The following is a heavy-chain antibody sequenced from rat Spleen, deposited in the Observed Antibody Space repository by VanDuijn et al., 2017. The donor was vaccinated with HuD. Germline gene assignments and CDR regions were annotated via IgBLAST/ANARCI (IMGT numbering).Heavy chain of an antibody. CDR1: GFTFSNYY. Sequence: EVQLVESDGGLVQPGRSMKLSCAASGFTFSNYYMAWVRQAPTKGLEWVASISTGGGNTYYRDSVKGRFTISRNNAKNTLNLQMDSLRSEDTATYYCAVSGYGVMDAWGQGASVTVSS. J-gene: IGHJ4*01. CDR2: ISTGGGNT. D-gene: IGHD4-3*01. V-gene: IGHV5-25*01. CDR3: AVSGYGVMDA.